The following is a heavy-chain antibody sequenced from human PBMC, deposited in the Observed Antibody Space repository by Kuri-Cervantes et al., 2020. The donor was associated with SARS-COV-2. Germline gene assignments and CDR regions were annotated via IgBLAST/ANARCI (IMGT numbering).Heavy chain of an antibody. CDR1: GGSISSSSYY. J-gene: IGHJ6*02. CDR3: ARVRGWSGYYFHYGMDV. Sequence: SETLSLTCTVSGGSISSSSYYWGWIRQPPGKGLEWIGSIYYSGSTYYNPSLKSRVTISVDTSKNQFSLKLSSVTAADTAVYYCARVRGWSGYYFHYGMDVWGQGTTVTVSS. CDR2: IYYSGST. V-gene: IGHV4-39*07. D-gene: IGHD3-3*01.